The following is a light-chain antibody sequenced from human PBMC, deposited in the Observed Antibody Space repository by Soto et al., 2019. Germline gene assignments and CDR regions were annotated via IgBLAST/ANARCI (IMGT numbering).Light chain of an antibody. CDR1: SSNIGSNY. V-gene: IGLV1-47*01. CDR3: AAWDDSLSGVV. CDR2: RNN. J-gene: IGLJ2*01. Sequence: QLVLTQPPSASGTPGQRVTISCSASSSNIGSNYVYWYQQLPGTAPKLLIYRNNQRPSGVPDRFSGSKSGTSASLAISGLRSEDEADYYCAAWDDSLSGVVFGGGTKLTVL.